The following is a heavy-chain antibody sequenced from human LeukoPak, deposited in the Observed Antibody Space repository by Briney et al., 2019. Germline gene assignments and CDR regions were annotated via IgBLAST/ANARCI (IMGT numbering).Heavy chain of an antibody. V-gene: IGHV3-53*01. CDR3: ARDLYYYMDV. J-gene: IGHJ6*03. CDR2: IYSGGST. CDR1: GFTVNSNF. Sequence: GGSLRLSCAASGFTVNSNFMSWVRQAPGKGLEWVSVIYSGGSTYYADFVKGRFTISRDNSKNTLYLQMNSLRADDTAVYYCARDLYYYMDVWGKGTTVTISS.